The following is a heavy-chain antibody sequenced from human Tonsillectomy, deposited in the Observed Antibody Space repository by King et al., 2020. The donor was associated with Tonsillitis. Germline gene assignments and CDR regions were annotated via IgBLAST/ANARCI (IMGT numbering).Heavy chain of an antibody. J-gene: IGHJ4*03. CDR2: ISYDGSNK. D-gene: IGHD1-14*01. V-gene: IGHV3-30-3*01. CDR1: GFTFNSYA. Sequence: VQLVESGGGVVQPGRSLRLSCAASGFTFNSYAMHWVRQAPGKGLEWVAIISYDGSNKYYADSVKGRFTISRDNSKNTLYLQMNSLRAEDTAVYYCARGDFVSGTSFWYSGQGTLGSVSP. CDR3: ARGDFVSGTSFWY.